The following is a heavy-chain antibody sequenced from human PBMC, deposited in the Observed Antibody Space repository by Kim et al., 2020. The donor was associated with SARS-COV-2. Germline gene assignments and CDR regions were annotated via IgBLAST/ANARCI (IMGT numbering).Heavy chain of an antibody. Sequence: SETLSLTCTVSGGSISSSSYYWGWIRQPPGKGLEWIGSIYYSGSTYYNPSLKSRVTIYVDTSKNQFSLKLSTGTAADTAVYYCARLPLKWAAAGRFDGMDVWGQGTTVTVSS. CDR3: ARLPLKWAAAGRFDGMDV. J-gene: IGHJ6*02. V-gene: IGHV4-39*01. D-gene: IGHD6-13*01. CDR1: GGSISSSSYY. CDR2: IYYSGST.